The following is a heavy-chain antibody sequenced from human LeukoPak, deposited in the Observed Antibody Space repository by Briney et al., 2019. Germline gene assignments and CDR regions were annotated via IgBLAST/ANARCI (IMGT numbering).Heavy chain of an antibody. Sequence: PGGSLRLSCAASGFTFSSCSMNWVRQAPGKGLEWVSSISSSSSYIYYADSVKGRFTISRDNAKNSLYLQMNSLRAEDTAVYYCARDSPGYCSGGSCYGLDYWGQGTLVTVSS. V-gene: IGHV3-21*01. CDR2: ISSSSSYI. CDR1: GFTFSSCS. CDR3: ARDSPGYCSGGSCYGLDY. D-gene: IGHD2-15*01. J-gene: IGHJ4*02.